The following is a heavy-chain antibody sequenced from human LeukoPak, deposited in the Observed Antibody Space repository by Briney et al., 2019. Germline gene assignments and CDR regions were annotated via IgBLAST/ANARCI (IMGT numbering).Heavy chain of an antibody. CDR3: NYYDSSVGWFDP. CDR2: IYYSGST. V-gene: IGHV4-28*01. Sequence: SDTLSLTCTVSGYSITSSNWWGWIRQPPGKGLEWIGCIYYSGSTYYNPSLKSRVTMSVDTSKNQFSLKLSSVTAVDTAVYYCNYYDSSVGWFDPWGQGTLVTVSS. D-gene: IGHD3-22*01. J-gene: IGHJ5*02. CDR1: GYSITSSNW.